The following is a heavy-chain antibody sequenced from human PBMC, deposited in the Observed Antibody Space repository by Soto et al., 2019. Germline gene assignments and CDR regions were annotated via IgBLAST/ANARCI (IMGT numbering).Heavy chain of an antibody. CDR3: ARDRVRSWYALSY. V-gene: IGHV3-11*06. J-gene: IGHJ4*02. CDR2: ISSSSSYT. CDR1: GFTFSDYY. Sequence: GGSLRLSCAASGFTFSDYYMSWIRQAPGKGLEWVSYISSSSSYTNYADSVKGRFTISRDNAKNSLYLQMNSLRAEDTAVYYCARDRVRSWYALSYWGQGTLVTVSS. D-gene: IGHD6-13*01.